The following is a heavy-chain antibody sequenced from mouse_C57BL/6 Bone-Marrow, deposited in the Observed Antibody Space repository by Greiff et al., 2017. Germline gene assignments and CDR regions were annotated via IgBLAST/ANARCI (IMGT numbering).Heavy chain of an antibody. CDR1: GYTFTSYG. V-gene: IGHV1-81*01. CDR3: ARGDYYGSSYWFAY. Sequence: QVQLKESGAELARPGASVKLSCKASGYTFTSYGISWVKQRTGQGLEWIGEIYPRSGNTYYNEKFKGKATLTADKSSSTAYMELRSLTSEDSAVYVCARGDYYGSSYWFAYWGQGTLVTVSA. CDR2: IYPRSGNT. J-gene: IGHJ3*01. D-gene: IGHD1-1*01.